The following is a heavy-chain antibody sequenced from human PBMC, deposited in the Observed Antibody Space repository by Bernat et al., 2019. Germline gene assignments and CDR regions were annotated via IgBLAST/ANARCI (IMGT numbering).Heavy chain of an antibody. CDR2: INSDGSST. CDR1: GFTFSSYW. D-gene: IGHD3-10*01. V-gene: IGHV3-74*01. J-gene: IGHJ5*02. Sequence: EVQLVESGGGLVQPGGSLRLSCAASGFTFSSYWMHWVRQAPGKGLVWVSRINSDGSSTSYADSVKGRFTISRDNAKNTLYLQMNSLRAEDTAVYYCARDGSGSYWPQEYNWFDPRGQGTLVTVSS. CDR3: ARDGSGSYWPQEYNWFDP.